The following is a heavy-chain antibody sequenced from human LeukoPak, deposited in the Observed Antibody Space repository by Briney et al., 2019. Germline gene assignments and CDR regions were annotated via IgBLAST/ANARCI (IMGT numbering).Heavy chain of an antibody. Sequence: ASVKVSCKASGYTFTGYYMHWVRQAPGQGLEWMGRINPNSGGTNYAQKLQGRVTMTTDTSTSTAYMELRSLRSDDTAVYYCARDSVDSSSWFDYWGQGTLVTVSS. J-gene: IGHJ4*02. CDR1: GYTFTGYY. CDR2: INPNSGGT. D-gene: IGHD6-13*01. CDR3: ARDSVDSSSWFDY. V-gene: IGHV1-2*06.